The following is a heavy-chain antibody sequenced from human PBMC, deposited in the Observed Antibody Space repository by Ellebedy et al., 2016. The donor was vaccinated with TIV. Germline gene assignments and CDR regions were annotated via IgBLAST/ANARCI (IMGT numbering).Heavy chain of an antibody. CDR2: FLPMFGTA. Sequence: ASVKVSCKAFGGTFSTYALNWVRQAPGQGLEWIGAFLPMFGTANSAQKFQGRVTITADESMTTAYMDLSSLRSEDTAVYYCARVRWATVARGVPFHYGMDVWGQGTTVTVSS. V-gene: IGHV1-69*13. CDR3: ARVRWATVARGVPFHYGMDV. D-gene: IGHD3-10*01. CDR1: GGTFSTYA. J-gene: IGHJ6*02.